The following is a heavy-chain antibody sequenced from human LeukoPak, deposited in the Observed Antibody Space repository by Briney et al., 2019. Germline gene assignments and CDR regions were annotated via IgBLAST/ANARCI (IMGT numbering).Heavy chain of an antibody. D-gene: IGHD6-19*01. CDR2: IIPIFGTA. V-gene: IGHV1-69*13. Sequence: ASVKVSCKASGGTFSSYAISWVRQAPGQGLEWMGGIIPIFGTANYAQKFQGRVTITADESTSTAYMELSSLRSEDTAVYYCARSVVSSGHFDYWGQGTLVTVSS. J-gene: IGHJ4*02. CDR1: GGTFSSYA. CDR3: ARSVVSSGHFDY.